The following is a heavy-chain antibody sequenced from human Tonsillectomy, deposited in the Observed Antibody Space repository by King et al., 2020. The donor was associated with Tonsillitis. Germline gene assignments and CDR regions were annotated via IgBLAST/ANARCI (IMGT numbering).Heavy chain of an antibody. J-gene: IGHJ4*02. CDR3: STNTTKLLWFGEVFSIDY. CDR1: GFTFSEAY. CDR2: IKSKTDGGTT. Sequence: VQLVESGGGLVKPGGSLRLSCAASGFTFSEAYMSWVRQAPGKGLEWVGRIKSKTDGGTTDYAASVKGRFIMSRDDSKKMLYLQMSSLKTEDTAVYYCSTNTTKLLWFGEVFSIDYWGQGTLVTVSS. V-gene: IGHV3-15*01. D-gene: IGHD3-10*01.